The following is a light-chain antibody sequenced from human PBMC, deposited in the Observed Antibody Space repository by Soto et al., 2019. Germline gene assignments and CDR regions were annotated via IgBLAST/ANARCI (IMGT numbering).Light chain of an antibody. Sequence: NFMLTQPHSMSESPGKTVTISCTRSSGSIASNFVQWYQQRPGSAPTTVIYEDNQRPSGVPDRFSGSIDSSSNSASLTISRLKTEDEADYYCQSYDSSNLWVFGGGTKPTVL. V-gene: IGLV6-57*04. CDR2: EDN. CDR3: QSYDSSNLWV. CDR1: SGSIASNF. J-gene: IGLJ3*02.